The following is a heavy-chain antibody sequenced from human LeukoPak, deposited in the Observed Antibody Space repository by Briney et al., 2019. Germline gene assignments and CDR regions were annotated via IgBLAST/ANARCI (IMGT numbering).Heavy chain of an antibody. Sequence: GRSLRLSCAASGFTFSSYGMHWVRQAPGKGLEWVSSITSSSTYIYYADSVKGRFTISRDNARNSLYLQMNSLRAEDTAVYYCARDPYSGSYGNDYYYYMDVWGKGTTVTISS. J-gene: IGHJ6*03. V-gene: IGHV3-21*01. CDR2: ITSSSTYI. D-gene: IGHD1-26*01. CDR3: ARDPYSGSYGNDYYYYMDV. CDR1: GFTFSSYG.